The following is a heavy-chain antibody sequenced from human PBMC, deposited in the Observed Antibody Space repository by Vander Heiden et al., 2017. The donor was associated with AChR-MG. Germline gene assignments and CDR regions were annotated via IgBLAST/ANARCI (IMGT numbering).Heavy chain of an antibody. J-gene: IGHJ4*01. CDR1: GFIFNNYA. CDR3: AKYRGVGELLSGVES. D-gene: IGHD3-10*01. CDR2: VSWGGHTI. Sequence: EVLLVESGGGLVQPGTSLRLSCDASGFIFNNYAMHWVRQPPGKGLEWVSTVSWGGHTIGHADSGKGRFTISRDNTKNALYLQMNSLRREETALYYCAKYRGVGELLSGVESWGHGTLVTVSS. V-gene: IGHV3-9*01.